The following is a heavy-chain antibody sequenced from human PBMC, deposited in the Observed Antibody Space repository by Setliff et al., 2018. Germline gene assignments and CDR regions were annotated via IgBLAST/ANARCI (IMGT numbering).Heavy chain of an antibody. V-gene: IGHV4-39*07. CDR1: GDSIRSSRYY. CDR3: RYWSGYYNNDY. CDR2: INHSGST. D-gene: IGHD3-3*01. Sequence: SETLSLTCTVSGDSIRSSRYYWGWIRQSPGKGLEWIGEINHSGSTNYNPSLKSRLTISVDASTNQFSLKLYSVTAADTAVYYCRYWSGYYNNDYWGQGTLVTVSS. J-gene: IGHJ4*02.